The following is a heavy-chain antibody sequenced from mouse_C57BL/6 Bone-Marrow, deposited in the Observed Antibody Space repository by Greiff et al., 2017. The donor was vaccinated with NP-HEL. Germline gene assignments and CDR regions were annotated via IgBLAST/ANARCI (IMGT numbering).Heavy chain of an antibody. CDR3: ARQTVTPFAY. CDR2: ISNGGGST. D-gene: IGHD2-12*01. CDR1: GFTFSDYY. V-gene: IGHV5-12*01. Sequence: EVQLVESGGGLVQPGGSLKLSCAASGFTFSDYYMYWVRQTPEKRLEWVAYISNGGGSTYYPDTVKGRFTISRDNAKNTLYLQMSRLKSEDTAMYYCARQTVTPFAYWGQGTLVTVSA. J-gene: IGHJ3*01.